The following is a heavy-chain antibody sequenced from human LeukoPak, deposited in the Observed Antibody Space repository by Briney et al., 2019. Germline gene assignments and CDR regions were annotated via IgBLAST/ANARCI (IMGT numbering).Heavy chain of an antibody. CDR1: GFTFSDYY. Sequence: GGSLRLSCAASGFTFSDYYMSWIRQAPGKGLEWVSYISSSGSTIYYADSVKGRFTISRDNAKNSLYLQMNSLRAEDTAVYYCTREATYYGSVSYGAFDIWGQGTMVTVSS. D-gene: IGHD3-10*01. CDR3: TREATYYGSVSYGAFDI. J-gene: IGHJ3*02. CDR2: ISSSGSTI. V-gene: IGHV3-11*04.